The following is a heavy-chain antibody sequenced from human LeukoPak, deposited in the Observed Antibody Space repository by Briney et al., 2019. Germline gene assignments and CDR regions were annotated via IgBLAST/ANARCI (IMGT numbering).Heavy chain of an antibody. J-gene: IGHJ4*02. CDR1: GFTFSSYE. CDR3: ARGGDGYNLAPDY. Sequence: GGSLRLSCAASGFTFSSYEMNWVRQAPGKGLEWVSYISSSGSTIYYADSVKGRFTISRDNAKNSLYLQMNSLRAEDTAVYYCARGGDGYNLAPDYWGQGTLVTVSS. V-gene: IGHV3-48*03. D-gene: IGHD5-24*01. CDR2: ISSSGSTI.